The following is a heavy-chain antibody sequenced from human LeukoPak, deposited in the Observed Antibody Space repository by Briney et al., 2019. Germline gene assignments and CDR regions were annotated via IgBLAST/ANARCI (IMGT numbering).Heavy chain of an antibody. D-gene: IGHD5/OR15-5a*01. CDR2: IKQDGSEK. CDR3: ARDNCPKDFPCYSVGYYYYYMDV. Sequence: PGGSLRLSCAASGFTFSSYWMSWVRQAPGKGLEWVANIKQDGSEKYYVDSVKGRFTISRDNAKNSLYLQMNSLRAEDTAVYYCARDNCPKDFPCYSVGYYYYYMDVWGKGTTVTVSS. CDR1: GFTFSSYW. V-gene: IGHV3-7*01. J-gene: IGHJ6*03.